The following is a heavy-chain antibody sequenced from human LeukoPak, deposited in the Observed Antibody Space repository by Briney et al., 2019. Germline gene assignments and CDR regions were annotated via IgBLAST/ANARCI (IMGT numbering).Heavy chain of an antibody. D-gene: IGHD5-24*01. CDR1: GFTFSSYA. CDR2: IDTSGGHT. Sequence: GGSLRLSCAASGFTFSSYAMSWVRQAPGKGLEWVSAIDTSGGHTYYADSVKGRFTISRDNSKNTLYLQMNSLRAEDTAVYYCAREGKRDDYNFFDYWGQGTLVTVSS. J-gene: IGHJ4*02. CDR3: AREGKRDDYNFFDY. V-gene: IGHV3-23*01.